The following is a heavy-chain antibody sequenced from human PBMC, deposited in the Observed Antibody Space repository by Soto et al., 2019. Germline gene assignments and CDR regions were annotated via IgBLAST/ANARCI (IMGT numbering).Heavy chain of an antibody. CDR3: ARHVSSGSPEDLDY. V-gene: IGHV4-39*01. CDR1: GGSISSSSYY. CDR2: IYYSGST. D-gene: IGHD6-19*01. J-gene: IGHJ4*02. Sequence: QLQLQESGPGLVKPSETLSLTCTVSGGSISSSSYYWGWIRQPPGKGLEWIGSIYYSGSTYYNPSPKSRVTISVDTSKNQFSLKLSSVTAADTAGYYCARHVSSGSPEDLDYWGQGTLVTVSS.